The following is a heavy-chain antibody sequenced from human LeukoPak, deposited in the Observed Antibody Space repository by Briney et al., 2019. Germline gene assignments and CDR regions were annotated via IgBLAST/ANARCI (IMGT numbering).Heavy chain of an antibody. J-gene: IGHJ6*02. CDR2: INHSGST. CDR1: GGSFSGYY. V-gene: IGHV4-34*01. CDR3: ARGNGRRYMPPYYDSSGYYYYYGMDV. Sequence: SETLSLTCAVYGGSFSGYYWSWIRQPPGKGLEWIGEINHSGSTNYNPSLKSRVTILVDTSKNQFSLKLSSVTAAETAVYYCARGNGRRYMPPYYDSSGYYYYYGMDVWGQGTTVTVSS. D-gene: IGHD3-22*01.